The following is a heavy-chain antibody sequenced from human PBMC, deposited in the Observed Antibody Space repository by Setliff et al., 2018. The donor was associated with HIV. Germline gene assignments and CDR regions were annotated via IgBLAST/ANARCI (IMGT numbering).Heavy chain of an antibody. J-gene: IGHJ4*02. CDR1: GGSFSGYY. D-gene: IGHD3-22*01. CDR2: INHSGST. CDR3: ARVLDYYDSSPYYFDY. Sequence: SETLSLTCAVYGGSFSGYYWSWIRQPPGKGLEWIGEINHSGSTNYNPSLKSRVTISVDTSKNQFSLKLSSVTAADTAVYHCARVLDYYDSSPYYFDYWGQGTLVTVSS. V-gene: IGHV4-34*01.